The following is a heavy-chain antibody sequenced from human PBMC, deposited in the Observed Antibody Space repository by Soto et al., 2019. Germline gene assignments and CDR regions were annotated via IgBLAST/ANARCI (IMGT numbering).Heavy chain of an antibody. CDR1: GFTFSSYG. V-gene: IGHV3-30*18. CDR3: AKDYSSGWYGHFDY. J-gene: IGHJ4*02. CDR2: ISYDGSNK. Sequence: GGSLRLSCAASGFTFSSYGMHWVRQAPGKGLEWVAVISYDGSNKYYADSVKGRFTISRDNSKNTLYLQMNSLRAEDTPVYYCAKDYSSGWYGHFDYWRQGTLVTVSS. D-gene: IGHD6-19*01.